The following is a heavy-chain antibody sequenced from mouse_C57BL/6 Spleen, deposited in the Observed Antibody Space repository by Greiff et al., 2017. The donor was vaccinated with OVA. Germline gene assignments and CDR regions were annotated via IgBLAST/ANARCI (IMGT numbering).Heavy chain of an antibody. Sequence: VQLQQSGPELVKPGASVKISCKASGYTFTDYYMNWVKQSHGKSLEWIGDINPNNGGTSYNQKFKGKATLTVDKSSSTADMELRSLTSEDSAVYYCARGAADWYFDVWGTGTTVTVSS. CDR1: GYTFTDYY. J-gene: IGHJ1*03. CDR2: INPNNGGT. D-gene: IGHD6-1*01. CDR3: ARGAADWYFDV. V-gene: IGHV1-26*01.